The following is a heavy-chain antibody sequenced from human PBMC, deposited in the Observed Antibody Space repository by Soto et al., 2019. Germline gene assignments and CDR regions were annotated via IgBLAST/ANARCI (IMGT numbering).Heavy chain of an antibody. V-gene: IGHV3-33*01. Sequence: QVQLVESGGGVVQPGRSLRLSCAASGFTFSSYGMHWVRQAPGKGLEWVAVIWYDGSNKYYADSVKGRFTISRDNSMNTLYLQMNSLRAEEAAVYYCARDVGSGSDGGGVYWGQGTLVTVSS. CDR1: GFTFSSYG. CDR3: ARDVGSGSDGGGVY. J-gene: IGHJ1*01. CDR2: IWYDGSNK. D-gene: IGHD1-26*01.